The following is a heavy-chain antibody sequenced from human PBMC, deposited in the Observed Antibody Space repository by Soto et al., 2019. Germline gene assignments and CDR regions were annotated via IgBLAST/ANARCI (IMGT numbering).Heavy chain of an antibody. CDR1: GFTFSSYG. CDR2: IWYDGSNK. CDR3: ARKKGYCSGGSCYSVAFDT. V-gene: IGHV3-33*01. Sequence: PGGSLRLSCASSGFTFSSYGMHWVRQAPGKGLEWVAVIWYDGSNKYYADSVKGRFTISRDNSKNTLYLQMNSLRAEDTAVYYCARKKGYCSGGSCYSVAFDTWGQGTMVTVSS. J-gene: IGHJ3*02. D-gene: IGHD2-15*01.